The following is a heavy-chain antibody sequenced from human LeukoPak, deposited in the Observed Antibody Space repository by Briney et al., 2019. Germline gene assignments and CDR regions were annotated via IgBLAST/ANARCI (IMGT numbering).Heavy chain of an antibody. Sequence: SETLSLTCTVSGGSISSGDCYWSWIRQPPGKGLEWIGYISYSGSTYYNPSLKSQVAISVDTSKNQFSLKLSSVTAADTAVYYCARVYDSSAYYGYYFDYWGQGTLVTVSS. D-gene: IGHD3-22*01. CDR2: ISYSGST. CDR3: ARVYDSSAYYGYYFDY. J-gene: IGHJ4*02. V-gene: IGHV4-30-4*01. CDR1: GGSISSGDCY.